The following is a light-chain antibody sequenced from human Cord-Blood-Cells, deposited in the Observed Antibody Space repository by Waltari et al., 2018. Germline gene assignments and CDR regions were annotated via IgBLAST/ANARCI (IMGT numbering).Light chain of an antibody. CDR2: DVS. CDR3: SSYTSSSTWV. V-gene: IGLV2-14*01. Sequence: QSALTQPASVSGSPGQSLTISCTGTSSDVGGYNYVSWYQQHPGKAPKLMIYDVSNRPSGFSNRFSGSNAGNTASLTISGLQAEDEADYYCSSYTSSSTWVFGGGTKLTVL. CDR1: SSDVGGYNY. J-gene: IGLJ3*02.